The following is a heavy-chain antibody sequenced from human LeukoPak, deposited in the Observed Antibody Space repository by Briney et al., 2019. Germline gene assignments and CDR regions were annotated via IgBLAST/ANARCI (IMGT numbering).Heavy chain of an antibody. D-gene: IGHD3-22*01. Sequence: QTGGSLRLSCAASGFTFDDYAMHWVRQAPGKGLEWVSGFSWNSGSIGYADSVKGRFTISRDNSKNSLYLQMNSLRAEDRALYYCAKDIDSSGYYGRPTAFDIWGQGTMVTVSS. J-gene: IGHJ3*02. CDR1: GFTFDDYA. V-gene: IGHV3-9*01. CDR3: AKDIDSSGYYGRPTAFDI. CDR2: FSWNSGSI.